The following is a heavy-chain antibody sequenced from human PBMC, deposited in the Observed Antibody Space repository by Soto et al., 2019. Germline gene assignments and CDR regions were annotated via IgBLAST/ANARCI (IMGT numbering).Heavy chain of an antibody. D-gene: IGHD1-26*01. CDR1: GFTFSSYE. J-gene: IGHJ4*02. CDR2: ITSGGTI. V-gene: IGHV3-48*03. CDR3: ARVMYATWSSFDS. Sequence: EVQVVESGGGSVQPGGSLRLSCAVSGFTFSSYEMSWVRQAPGKGLEWVSYITSGGTIYYADSVKGRFTISRNNAKNLLLLAMNSLRAEATASYYCARVMYATWSSFDSWGQGTLVTVSS.